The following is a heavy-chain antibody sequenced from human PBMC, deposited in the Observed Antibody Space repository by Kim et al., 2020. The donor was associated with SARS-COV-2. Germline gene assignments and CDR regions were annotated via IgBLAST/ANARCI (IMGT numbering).Heavy chain of an antibody. CDR2: T. V-gene: IGHV3-15*01. J-gene: IGHJ4*02. Sequence: TDYAAPVKGRFTISRDDSKNTLYLQMNSLKTEDTAVYYCTTDLNVDYFDYWGQGTLVTVSS. CDR3: TTDLNVDYFDY.